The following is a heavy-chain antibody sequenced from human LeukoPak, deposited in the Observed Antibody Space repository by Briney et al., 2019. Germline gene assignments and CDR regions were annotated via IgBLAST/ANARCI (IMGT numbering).Heavy chain of an antibody. CDR1: GYTFTSYG. J-gene: IGHJ6*03. CDR2: HFPLFGTA. CDR3: AKDCRTYYYDSSGYFYYYYMDV. V-gene: IGHV1-69*06. Sequence: AAVAVSCQASGYTFTSYGIRWVGPAPRQGLEWMGGHFPLFGTAIYAQKSQGRVKITADKSTNTAYIELSMLISEDTAVDYCAKDCRTYYYDSSGYFYYYYMDVWGKGTTVTISS. D-gene: IGHD3-22*01.